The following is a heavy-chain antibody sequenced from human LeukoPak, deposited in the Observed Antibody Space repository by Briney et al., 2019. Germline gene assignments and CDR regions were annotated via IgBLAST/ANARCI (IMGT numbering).Heavy chain of an antibody. CDR3: ARVFRFTYGMDV. J-gene: IGHJ6*02. D-gene: IGHD3-9*01. V-gene: IGHV3-33*01. Sequence: GGSLRLSCAASGFTFSSYGMHWVRQAPGKGLEWVAVIWYDGSNKYYADSVKGRFTISRDNSKNTLYPQMNSLRAEDTAVYYCARVFRFTYGMDVWGQGTTVTVSS. CDR1: GFTFSSYG. CDR2: IWYDGSNK.